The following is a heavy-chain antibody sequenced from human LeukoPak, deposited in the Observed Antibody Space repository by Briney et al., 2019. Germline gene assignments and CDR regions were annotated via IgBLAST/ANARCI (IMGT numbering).Heavy chain of an antibody. V-gene: IGHV1-2*02. CDR1: GYTFTGNY. CDR2: INPNSGGT. Sequence: ASVTLSCTASGYTFTGNYIHWVRQAPGQGLEWMGWINPNSGGTNCAQKFQGRVTMTRDTSISTAYMELSRLRSDDTAVYYCARGTKFSTFDIVVVPFDYWGQGTLVTVS. CDR3: ARGTKFSTFDIVVVPFDY. J-gene: IGHJ4*02. D-gene: IGHD2-2*01.